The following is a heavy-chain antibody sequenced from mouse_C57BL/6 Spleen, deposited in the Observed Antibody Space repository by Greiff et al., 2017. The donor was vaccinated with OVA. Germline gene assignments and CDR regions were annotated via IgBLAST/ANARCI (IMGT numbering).Heavy chain of an antibody. D-gene: IGHD2-4*01. CDR2: FYPGSGSI. CDR1: GYTFTEYT. Sequence: QVQLKESGAELVKPGASVKLSCKASGYTFTEYTIHWVKQRSGQGLEWIGWFYPGSGSIKYNEKFKDKATLTADKSSSTVYMELSRLTSEDSAVYFCARHEGDVYYDYYFDYWGQGTTLTVSS. V-gene: IGHV1-62-2*01. CDR3: ARHEGDVYYDYYFDY. J-gene: IGHJ2*01.